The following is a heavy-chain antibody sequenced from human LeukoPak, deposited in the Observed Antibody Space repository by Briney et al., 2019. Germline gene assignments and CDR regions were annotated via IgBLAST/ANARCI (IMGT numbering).Heavy chain of an antibody. V-gene: IGHV3-23*01. J-gene: IGHJ4*02. CDR2: ISGSGGST. Sequence: PGGTLRLSCAASGFTFSTYAMSWVRQAPGKGLEWVSGISGSGGSTFYADSVKGRFTISRDNSKNTLYLQMISLRAEDTAVYYCAKDRAYYSDSSGYYLVRAYDYWGQGTLVTVSS. CDR3: AKDRAYYSDSSGYYLVRAYDY. CDR1: GFTFSTYA. D-gene: IGHD3-22*01.